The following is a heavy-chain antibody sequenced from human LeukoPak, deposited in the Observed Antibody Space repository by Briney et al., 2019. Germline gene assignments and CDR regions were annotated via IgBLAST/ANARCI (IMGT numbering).Heavy chain of an antibody. J-gene: IGHJ6*03. CDR3: ARGPRITLVRGGQWYFYMDV. CDR2: INPSGGST. CDR1: GYTFTSYY. V-gene: IGHV1-46*01. Sequence: GASVKVSCKASGYTFTSYYIHWVRQAPGQGPEWMGIINPSGGSTNYAQKFQGRVTMTRDTSTSTVYMELSSLRSDDTAVYYCARGPRITLVRGGQWYFYMDVWGKGTTVAVSS. D-gene: IGHD3-10*01.